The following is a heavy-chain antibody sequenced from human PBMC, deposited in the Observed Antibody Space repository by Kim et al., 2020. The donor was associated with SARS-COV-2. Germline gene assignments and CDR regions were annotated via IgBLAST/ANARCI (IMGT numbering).Heavy chain of an antibody. D-gene: IGHD3-22*01. J-gene: IGHJ4*02. CDR3: ARELWSEWLLPHFDY. CDR1: GFTFSSYS. V-gene: IGHV3-48*02. Sequence: GGSLRLSCAASGFTFSSYSMNWVRQAPGKGLEWVSYISSSSSTIYYADSVKGRFTISRDNAKNSLYLQMNSLRDEDTAVYYCARELWSEWLLPHFDYWGQGTLVTVSS. CDR2: ISSSSSTI.